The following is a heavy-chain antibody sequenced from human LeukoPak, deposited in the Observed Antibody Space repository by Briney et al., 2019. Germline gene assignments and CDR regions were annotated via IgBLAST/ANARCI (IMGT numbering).Heavy chain of an antibody. Sequence: GGSLRLFCAASGFCFSSYGMHWVRQAAGKGLEWVTFIRYDGSNKCYADSVKGRFTISRDNSKNTLYLQMNSLRAEDTAVYYCAKVLPDLLGTTRGPWFDPWGQGTLVTVSS. V-gene: IGHV3-30*02. J-gene: IGHJ5*02. CDR2: IRYDGSNK. CDR3: AKVLPDLLGTTRGPWFDP. D-gene: IGHD1-7*01. CDR1: GFCFSSYG.